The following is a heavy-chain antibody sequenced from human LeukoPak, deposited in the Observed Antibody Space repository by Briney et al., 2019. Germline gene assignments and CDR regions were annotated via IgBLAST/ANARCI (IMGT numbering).Heavy chain of an antibody. D-gene: IGHD1-26*01. CDR3: ARGSGSYSDYFDY. J-gene: IGHJ4*02. CDR2: IYYSGST. CDR1: GGSISSYY. V-gene: IGHV4-59*01. Sequence: PSETLSLTSTVSGGSISSYYWSWLRQPPGKGLEWIGYIYYSGSTNYNPSLKSRVTISVDTSKNQFSLKLSSVTAADTAVYYCARGSGSYSDYFDYWGQGTLVTVSS.